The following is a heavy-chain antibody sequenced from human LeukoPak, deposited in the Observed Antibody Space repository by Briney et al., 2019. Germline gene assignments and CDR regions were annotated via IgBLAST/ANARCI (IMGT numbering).Heavy chain of an antibody. J-gene: IGHJ6*02. CDR1: GGSMTNYY. CDR2: IYYRGDT. D-gene: IGHD6-19*01. CDR3: TRLSGPSGGPVSFFGLDV. Sequence: SETLSLTCSVSGGSMTNYYWSWIRQPPGKGLEWIGHIYYRGDTKYNPSLKSRVTISLDTSKQQFSLRLTSVSAADTAAYYCTRLSGPSGGPVSFFGLDVWGQGTTVAVSS. V-gene: IGHV4-59*08.